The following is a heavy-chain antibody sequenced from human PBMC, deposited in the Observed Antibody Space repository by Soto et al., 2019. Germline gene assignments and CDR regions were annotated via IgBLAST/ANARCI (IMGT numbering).Heavy chain of an antibody. J-gene: IGHJ4*02. V-gene: IGHV4-59*01. D-gene: IGHD5-12*01. CDR1: GRSISSYY. CDR3: ARLRGYSGYDLRDFDY. CDR2: IYYSGST. Sequence: SDTLSLTCTVSGRSISSYYWSWIRQPPGKGLEWIGYIYYSGSTNYNPSLKSRVTISVDTANNQFSLKLSSVTAADTAVYYCARLRGYSGYDLRDFDYWGQGTLVTVS.